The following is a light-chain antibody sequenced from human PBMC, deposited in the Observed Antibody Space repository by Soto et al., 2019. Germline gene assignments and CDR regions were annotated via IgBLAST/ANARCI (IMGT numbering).Light chain of an antibody. CDR3: CSYAGSYTYV. CDR2: DVS. J-gene: IGLJ1*01. V-gene: IGLV2-11*01. CDR1: SSDVGGYNY. Sequence: QSALTQPRSVSVSPGQSVTISCTGTSSDVGGYNYVSWYQQHPGKAPKLMIYDVSKRPSGVPDRFSGSKSGNTASLTISGLQAEDEADYYCCSYAGSYTYVFGTGTKATVL.